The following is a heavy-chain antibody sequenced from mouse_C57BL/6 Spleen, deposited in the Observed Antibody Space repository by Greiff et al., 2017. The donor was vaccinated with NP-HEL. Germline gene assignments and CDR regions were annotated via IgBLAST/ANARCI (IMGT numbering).Heavy chain of an antibody. CDR2: IWSGGST. J-gene: IGHJ2*01. Sequence: QVQLKESGPGLVQPSQCLSISCTVSGFSLTSYGVHWVRQSPGQGLEWLGVIWSGGSTNYNAAFISRLSISKDNSTNHVFFKMNRLQAADTAIYYAARIGFVTTVEEELDDFDYWGQGTTLTVSS. CDR3: ARIGFVTTVEEELDDFDY. V-gene: IGHV2-2*01. D-gene: IGHD1-1*01. CDR1: GFSLTSYG.